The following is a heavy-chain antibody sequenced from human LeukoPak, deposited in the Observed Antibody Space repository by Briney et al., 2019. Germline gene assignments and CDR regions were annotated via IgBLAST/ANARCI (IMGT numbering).Heavy chain of an antibody. CDR3: ARAGRIAVAGYYFDY. CDR1: GGSISSSSYY. Sequence: SETLSLTCTVSGGSISSSSYYWGWIRQPPGKGLEWIGSIYYSGSTYYSPSLKSRVTISVDTSKNQFSLKLSSVTAADTAVYYCARAGRIAVAGYYFDYWGQGTLVTVSS. D-gene: IGHD6-19*01. CDR2: IYYSGST. V-gene: IGHV4-39*07. J-gene: IGHJ4*02.